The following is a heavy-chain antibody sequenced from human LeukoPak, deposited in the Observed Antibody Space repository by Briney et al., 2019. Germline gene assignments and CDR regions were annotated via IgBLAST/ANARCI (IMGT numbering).Heavy chain of an antibody. CDR1: GFTFSSYE. J-gene: IGHJ4*02. CDR3: ARETGSYCTNGVCYPRALPYFDY. D-gene: IGHD2-8*01. CDR2: ISSSGSTI. Sequence: GGSLRLSCAASGFTFSSYEMDWVRQAPGKGLEWVSYISSSGSTIYYADSVKGRFTISRDNAKNSLYLQMNSLRAEDTAVHYCARETGSYCTNGVCYPRALPYFDYWGQGTLVTVSS. V-gene: IGHV3-48*03.